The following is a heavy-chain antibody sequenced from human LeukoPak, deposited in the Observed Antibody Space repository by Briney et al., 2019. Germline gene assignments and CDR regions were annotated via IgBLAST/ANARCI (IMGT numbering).Heavy chain of an antibody. CDR2: IYTSGST. D-gene: IGHD2-21*01. V-gene: IGHV4-61*02. J-gene: IGHJ4*02. CDR3: ARWVSMWRYFDY. Sequence: SETRSLTCTVSGGSISSGSYYWSWIRQPAGKGLEWIGRIYTSGSTNYNPSLKSRVTISVDTSKNQFSLKLSSVTAADTAVYYCARWVSMWRYFDYWGQGTLVTVSS. CDR1: GGSISSGSYY.